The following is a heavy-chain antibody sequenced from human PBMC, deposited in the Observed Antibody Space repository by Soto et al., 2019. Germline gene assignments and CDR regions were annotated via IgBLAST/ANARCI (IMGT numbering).Heavy chain of an antibody. CDR3: AKDMVRGVMIGRVYYYMDV. CDR1: GFTFSSYA. D-gene: IGHD3-10*01. CDR2: ISGSGGST. J-gene: IGHJ6*03. V-gene: IGHV3-23*01. Sequence: GGSLRLSCAASGFTFSSYAMSWVRQAPGKGLEWVSAISGSGGSTYYADSVKGRFTISRDNSKNTLYLQMNSLRAEDTAVYYCAKDMVRGVMIGRVYYYMDVWGKGTTVTVSS.